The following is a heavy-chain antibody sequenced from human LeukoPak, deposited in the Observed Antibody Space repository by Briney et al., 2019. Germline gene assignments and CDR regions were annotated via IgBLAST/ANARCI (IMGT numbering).Heavy chain of an antibody. V-gene: IGHV4-4*07. CDR3: ARDYGSSWRNWFDP. J-gene: IGHJ5*02. Sequence: LETLSLTCTVSGGSISSYYWSWIRQPAGKGLEWIGRIYTSGSTNYNPSLKSRVTMSVDTSKNQFSLKLSSVTAADTAVYYCARDYGSSWRNWFDPWGQGTLVTVSS. CDR2: IYTSGST. D-gene: IGHD6-13*01. CDR1: GGSISSYY.